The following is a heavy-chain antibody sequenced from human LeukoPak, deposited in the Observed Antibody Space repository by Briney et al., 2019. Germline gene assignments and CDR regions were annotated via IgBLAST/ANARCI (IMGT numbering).Heavy chain of an antibody. Sequence: SQTLSLTCAISGDSFSSNSAAWNWIRQSLSRGLEWLGRTYYRSKWYNDYAVSVKSRITINPDTSKNQFSLQLNSATPEDTAVYYCARGSHIAGDFDYWGQGTLVTVSS. J-gene: IGHJ4*02. CDR1: GDSFSSNSAA. CDR2: TYYRSKWYN. V-gene: IGHV6-1*01. CDR3: ARGSHIAGDFDY. D-gene: IGHD1-26*01.